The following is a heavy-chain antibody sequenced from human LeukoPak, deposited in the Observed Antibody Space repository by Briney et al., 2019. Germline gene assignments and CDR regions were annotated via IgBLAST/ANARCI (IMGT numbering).Heavy chain of an antibody. J-gene: IGHJ4*02. Sequence: GGSLRLSCAVSGFTFSSYWMSWVRQAPGKGLEWVANIKQDGSEKYYVDSVKGRFTISRDNAKNSLYLQMNSLRAEDTAVYYCAREGTVTADFDYWGQGTLVTVSS. CDR2: IKQDGSEK. CDR1: GFTFSSYW. D-gene: IGHD2-21*02. CDR3: AREGTVTADFDY. V-gene: IGHV3-7*01.